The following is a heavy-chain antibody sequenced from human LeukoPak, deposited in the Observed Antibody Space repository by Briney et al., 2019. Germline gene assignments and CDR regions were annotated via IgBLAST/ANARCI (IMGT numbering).Heavy chain of an antibody. CDR1: GGSFSGYY. D-gene: IGHD2-2*01. CDR3: ARASPSRYCSSTSCYGYSYGSHGSPFDY. CDR2: INLSGST. V-gene: IGHV4-34*01. Sequence: SETLSLTCAVYGGSFSGYYWSWIRQPPGKGLEWIGEINLSGSTNYNPSLKSRVTISVDTSKNQFSLKLSSVTAADTAVYYCARASPSRYCSSTSCYGYSYGSHGSPFDYWGQGTLVTVSS. J-gene: IGHJ4*02.